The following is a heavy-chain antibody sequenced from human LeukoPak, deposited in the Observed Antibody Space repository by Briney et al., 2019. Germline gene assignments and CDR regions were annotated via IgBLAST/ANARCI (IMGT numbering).Heavy chain of an antibody. CDR3: ARHAFQLPLDY. V-gene: IGHV3-7*01. J-gene: IGHJ4*02. Sequence: GGSLRLSCAASGFTFSSYWMSWVRQAPGKGLEWVANIKQDGNEKYYLDSVRGRFTISRDNAKNSLYLQMNSLRAEDTAVYYCARHAFQLPLDYWGQGTLVTVSS. CDR2: IKQDGNEK. D-gene: IGHD2-2*01. CDR1: GFTFSSYW.